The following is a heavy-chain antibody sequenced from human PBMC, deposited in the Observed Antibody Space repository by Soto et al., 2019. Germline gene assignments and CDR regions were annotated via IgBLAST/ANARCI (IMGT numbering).Heavy chain of an antibody. CDR2: IYYSGST. Sequence: SETLSLTCAVSGGSISNYYWSWIRQPPGKGLDWIGYIYYSGSTKYNPSLKSRVTISVDTSKNQFSLKLSSVTAADTAVYYCARGGWKLFDYWGQGTLVTVS. D-gene: IGHD6-19*01. CDR1: GGSISNYY. CDR3: ARGGWKLFDY. V-gene: IGHV4-59*01. J-gene: IGHJ4*02.